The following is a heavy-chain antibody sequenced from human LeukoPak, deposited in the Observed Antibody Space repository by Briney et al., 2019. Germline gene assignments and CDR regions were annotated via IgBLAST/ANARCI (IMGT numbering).Heavy chain of an antibody. J-gene: IGHJ4*02. V-gene: IGHV3-74*01. CDR3: AKESKAVAGTNY. Sequence: GGSLRLSCAASGFTFSSYWMHWVRQAPGKGLVWVSRINSDGSSTSYADSVKGRFTISRDNSKNTLYLQMNSLRAEDTAVYYCAKESKAVAGTNYWGQGTLVTVSS. D-gene: IGHD6-19*01. CDR2: INSDGSST. CDR1: GFTFSSYW.